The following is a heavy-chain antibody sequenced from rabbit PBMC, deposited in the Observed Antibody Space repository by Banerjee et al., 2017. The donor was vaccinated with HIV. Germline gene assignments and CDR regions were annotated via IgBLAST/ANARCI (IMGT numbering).Heavy chain of an antibody. CDR2: IFTGTGIT. CDR3: ARSYVGYGYVTRLDL. J-gene: IGHJ3*01. D-gene: IGHD6-1*01. V-gene: IGHV1S45*01. CDR1: GFSFSSGYD. Sequence: QEQLEESGGDLVKPEGSLTLTCTASGFSFSSGYDMCWVRQAPGKGLEWIACIFTGTGITYYASWAKGRFTISKTSSTTVTLQMTSLTAADTATYFCARSYVGYGYVTRLDLWGPGTLVTVS.